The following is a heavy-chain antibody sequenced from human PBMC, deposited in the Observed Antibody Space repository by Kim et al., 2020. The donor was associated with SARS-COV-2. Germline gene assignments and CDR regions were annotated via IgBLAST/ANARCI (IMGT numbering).Heavy chain of an antibody. J-gene: IGHJ4*01. Sequence: SETLALTCAVSGDSITTRNWWSWVRLPPGKGLEWIGEIYHSGNTNYNPSLKSRVSISVDKSKNQFSLNLSSVTAADTAVYYCARLWTDTGSYFRFDYWG. CDR1: GDSITTRNW. CDR3: ARLWTDTGSYFRFDY. V-gene: IGHV4-4*02. D-gene: IGHD1-26*01. CDR2: IYHSGNT.